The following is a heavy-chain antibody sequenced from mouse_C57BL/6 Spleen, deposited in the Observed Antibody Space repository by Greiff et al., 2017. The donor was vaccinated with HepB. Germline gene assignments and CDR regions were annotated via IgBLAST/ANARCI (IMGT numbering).Heavy chain of an antibody. Sequence: VQLVESGPGLVQPSQSLSITCTVSGFSLTSYGVHWVRQSPGKGLEWLGVIWSGGSTDYNAAFISRLSISKDNSKSQVFFKMNSLQADDTAIYYCARIYDGYPYYAMDYWGQGTSVTVSS. CDR1: GFSLTSYG. V-gene: IGHV2-2*01. CDR2: IWSGGST. CDR3: ARIYDGYPYYAMDY. J-gene: IGHJ4*01. D-gene: IGHD2-3*01.